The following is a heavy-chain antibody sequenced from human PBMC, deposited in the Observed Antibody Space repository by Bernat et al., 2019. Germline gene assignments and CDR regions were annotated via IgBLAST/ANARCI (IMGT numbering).Heavy chain of an antibody. D-gene: IGHD3-22*01. J-gene: IGHJ4*02. CDR3: AKGLILIVVDNY. V-gene: IGHV3-23*01. CDR1: GFTFSSYA. Sequence: EVHLLESGGGLVQPGGSLRLSCAASGFTFSSYAMSWVRQAPGMGLEWVSTITGSGGITYYAASVKGRFTISRDNSKNTLYLQMHSLRAEDTAVYYCAKGLILIVVDNYWGQGTLVTVSS. CDR2: ITGSGGIT.